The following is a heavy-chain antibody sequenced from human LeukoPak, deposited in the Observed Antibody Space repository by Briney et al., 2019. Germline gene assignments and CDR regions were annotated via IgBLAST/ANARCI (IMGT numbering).Heavy chain of an antibody. Sequence: GASVKVSCKVSGYTLTELSMHWVRQAPGKGLEWMGGFDPEDGETIYAQKFQGRVTMTEDTSTDTAYMKLSSLRSEDTAVYYCATGPYCTNGVCYREYFQHWGQGTLVTVSS. V-gene: IGHV1-24*01. J-gene: IGHJ1*01. D-gene: IGHD2-8*01. CDR1: GYTLTELS. CDR2: FDPEDGET. CDR3: ATGPYCTNGVCYREYFQH.